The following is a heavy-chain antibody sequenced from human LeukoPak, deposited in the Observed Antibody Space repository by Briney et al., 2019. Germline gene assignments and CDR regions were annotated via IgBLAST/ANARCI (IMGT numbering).Heavy chain of an antibody. V-gene: IGHV3-9*01. CDR1: GFTFDHYA. CDR3: VKDMGDYYDSSGFRRGYFFDY. Sequence: GGSLRLSCAASGFTFDHYAMHWVRQAPGKGLEWVSGISWNSATIVYADSVKGRFTISRDNAKNSLYMQMDSLRVEDTALYYCVKDMGDYYDSSGFRRGYFFDYWGQGTLVTVSS. CDR2: ISWNSATI. J-gene: IGHJ4*02. D-gene: IGHD3-22*01.